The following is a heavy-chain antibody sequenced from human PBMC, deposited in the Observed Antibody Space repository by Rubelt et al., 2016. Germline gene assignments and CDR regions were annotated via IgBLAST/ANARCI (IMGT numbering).Heavy chain of an antibody. CDR3: AKDGGNWARFDY. J-gene: IGHJ4*02. Sequence: EFGGGVVQPGRSLRLSCAASGFTFSSYGMHWVRQAPGKGLEWVSHISGSSGSTYYADSVKGRFTISRDNSRNTLYLQMNSLRAEDTAVYYCAKDGGNWARFDYWGQGTLVTVSS. CDR2: ISGSSGST. CDR1: GFTFSSYG. D-gene: IGHD7-27*01. V-gene: IGHV3-23*01.